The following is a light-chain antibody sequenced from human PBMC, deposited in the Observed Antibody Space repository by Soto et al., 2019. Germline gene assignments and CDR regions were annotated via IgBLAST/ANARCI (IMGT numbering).Light chain of an antibody. CDR2: AAS. CDR1: QGFSNY. V-gene: IGKV1-27*01. CDR3: QKYNSAPHT. Sequence: DIQMTQSPSSLSASVGDRVTITCRASQGFSNYLAWYQQKPGKVPKLLIYAASTLQSGVHSRFSGSGSGTDFTLTISSLQPEDVATYYCQKYNSAPHTFGQGTKLEIK. J-gene: IGKJ2*01.